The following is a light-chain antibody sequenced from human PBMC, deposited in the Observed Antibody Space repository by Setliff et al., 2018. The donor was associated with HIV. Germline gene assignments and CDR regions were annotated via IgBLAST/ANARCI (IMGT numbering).Light chain of an antibody. CDR3: SSYTSITPLYV. Sequence: QSALTQPASVSGSPGQSITISCTGTSSDVGGYNYVSWYQQHPGKAPKLMISDVSNRPSGVSNRFSGSKSGNTASLTISGLQAEDEADYYCSSYTSITPLYVFGIGTKVTVL. CDR1: SSDVGGYNY. CDR2: DVS. V-gene: IGLV2-14*03. J-gene: IGLJ1*01.